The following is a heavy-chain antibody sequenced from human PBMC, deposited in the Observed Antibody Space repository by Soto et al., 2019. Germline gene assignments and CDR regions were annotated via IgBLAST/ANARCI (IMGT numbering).Heavy chain of an antibody. V-gene: IGHV4-34*01. CDR2: INHSGST. Sequence: LSLTCAVYGGSFSGYYWSWIRQPPGKGLEWIGEINHSGSTNYNPSLKSRVTISVDTSKNQFSLKLSSVTAADTAVYYCARAYYSSGWYRYYFYGMDVWGQGTTVTVSS. D-gene: IGHD6-19*01. CDR3: ARAYYSSGWYRYYFYGMDV. J-gene: IGHJ6*02. CDR1: GGSFSGYY.